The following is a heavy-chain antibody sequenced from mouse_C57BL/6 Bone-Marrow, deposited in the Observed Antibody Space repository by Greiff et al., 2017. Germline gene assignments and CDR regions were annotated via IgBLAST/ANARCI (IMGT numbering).Heavy chain of an antibody. Sequence: QVQLQQPGAELVKPGASVKLSCKASGYTFTSYWMHWVKQRPGQGLEWIGMIHPNSGSTNYNEKFKSKATLTVDKSSSTSYMQLSSLTSEDSAVYYCARLVTTPFAYWGQGTLVTVSA. J-gene: IGHJ3*01. CDR3: ARLVTTPFAY. D-gene: IGHD2-2*01. CDR2: IHPNSGST. V-gene: IGHV1-64*01. CDR1: GYTFTSYW.